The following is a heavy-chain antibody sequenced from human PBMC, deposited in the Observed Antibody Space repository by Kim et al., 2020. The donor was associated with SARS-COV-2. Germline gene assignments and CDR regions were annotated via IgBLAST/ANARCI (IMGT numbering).Heavy chain of an antibody. CDR2: SDGSNK. J-gene: IGHJ4*02. Sequence: SDGSNKYYADCVKGRLTISRDNSKNLLYLQMNSLRAEDTAVYYCANFESWGQGTLVTVSS. V-gene: IGHV3-33*06. CDR3: ANFES.